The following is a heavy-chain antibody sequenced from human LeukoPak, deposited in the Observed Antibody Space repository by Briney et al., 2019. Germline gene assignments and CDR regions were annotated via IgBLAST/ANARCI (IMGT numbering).Heavy chain of an antibody. CDR1: GFSFDDYA. CDR2: ISWNSGSI. V-gene: IGHV3-9*01. Sequence: PGGSLRLSCAASGFSFDDYAMHWVRQAPGKGLEWVSGISWNSGSIGYADSVKGRFTISRDNAKNSLYLQMSSLRAEDTALYYCAKDLSPSYDSSGTFDPWGQGTLVTVSS. J-gene: IGHJ5*02. CDR3: AKDLSPSYDSSGTFDP. D-gene: IGHD3-22*01.